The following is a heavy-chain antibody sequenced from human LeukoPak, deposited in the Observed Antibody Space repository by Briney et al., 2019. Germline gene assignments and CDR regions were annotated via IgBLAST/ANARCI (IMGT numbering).Heavy chain of an antibody. CDR1: GFTFSTST. J-gene: IGHJ5*02. D-gene: IGHD4/OR15-4a*01. CDR2: ISGSSDKI. V-gene: IGHV3-21*01. Sequence: GGSLRLSCAASGFTFSTSTMNWVRQAPGKGLEWMSSISGSSDKIYYADSVKGRFTISRGNAEDSLYLQMNSLRAEDTAMYYCVRIPNSANFPNWFDPWGQGTLVTVSS. CDR3: VRIPNSANFPNWFDP.